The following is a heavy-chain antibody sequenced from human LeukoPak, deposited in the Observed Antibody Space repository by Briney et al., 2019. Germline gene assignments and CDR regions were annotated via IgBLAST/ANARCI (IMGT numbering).Heavy chain of an antibody. CDR1: GFTFSGYS. CDR3: AEDSYGMDI. CDR2: ISSGGTTI. Sequence: PGGSLRLSCAASGFTFSGYSMNWVRQAPGKGLEWLSYISSGGTTIYSADSVKGRFTISRDNSKNTLYLQMNSLRAEDTAVYYCAEDSYGMDIWGQGTTVTVSS. J-gene: IGHJ6*02. V-gene: IGHV3-48*01.